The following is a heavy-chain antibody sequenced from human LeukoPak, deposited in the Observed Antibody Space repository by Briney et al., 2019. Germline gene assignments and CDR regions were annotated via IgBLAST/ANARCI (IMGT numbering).Heavy chain of an antibody. CDR1: GFTFSSYA. D-gene: IGHD3-3*01. V-gene: IGHV3-23*01. Sequence: GGSLRLSCAASGFTFSSYAMNWVRQAPGKGLEWVSGISGSGGSTYYADSVKGRFTISRDSSKNTLYLQMNSLRAEDTAVYYCAKTSNDFWSGYFRYFDFWGQGTLVTVSS. CDR2: ISGSGGST. J-gene: IGHJ4*02. CDR3: AKTSNDFWSGYFRYFDF.